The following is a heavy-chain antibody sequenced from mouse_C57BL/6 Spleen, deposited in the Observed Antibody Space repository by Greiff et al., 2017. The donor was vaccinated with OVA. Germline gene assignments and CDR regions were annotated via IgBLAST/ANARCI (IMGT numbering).Heavy chain of an antibody. CDR3: ARRGDGYFDY. D-gene: IGHD2-3*01. V-gene: IGHV1-26*01. Sequence: EVQLQQSGPELVKPGASVKISCKASGYTFTDYYMNWVKQSHGKSLERIGDINPNNGGTSYNQKFKGKATLTVDKSSSTAYMELRSLTSEDSAVYYCARRGDGYFDYWGQGTTLTVSS. J-gene: IGHJ2*01. CDR1: GYTFTDYY. CDR2: INPNNGGT.